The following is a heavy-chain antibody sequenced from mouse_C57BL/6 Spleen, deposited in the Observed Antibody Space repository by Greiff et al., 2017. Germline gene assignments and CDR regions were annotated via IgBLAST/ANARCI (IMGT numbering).Heavy chain of an antibody. V-gene: IGHV1-52*01. CDR3: ARGEGAY. CDR2: IDPSDSET. CDR1: GYTFTSYW. J-gene: IGHJ2*01. Sequence: QVQLQQPGAELVRPGSSVKLSCKASGYTFTSYWMHWVKQRPIQGLEWIGNIDPSDSETHYNQKFKDKATLTVDKSSSTADMQLSSLKSEYSAVYDCARGEGAYWGQGTTLTVSS.